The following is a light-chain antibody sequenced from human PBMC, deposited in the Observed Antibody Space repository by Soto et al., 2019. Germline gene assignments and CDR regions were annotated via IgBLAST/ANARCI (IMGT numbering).Light chain of an antibody. V-gene: IGKV1-5*03. CDR3: HTYNSYSLHT. J-gene: IGKJ2*01. CDR2: KAS. Sequence: DIQMTQSPSTLSGSVGDRVTIPCRASQTISSWLAWYQQKPGKAPKLLIYKASTLKSGVPSRFSGSGSGTEFTLTISSLRPDDCATYYCHTYNSYSLHTFGQGTKVDIK. CDR1: QTISSW.